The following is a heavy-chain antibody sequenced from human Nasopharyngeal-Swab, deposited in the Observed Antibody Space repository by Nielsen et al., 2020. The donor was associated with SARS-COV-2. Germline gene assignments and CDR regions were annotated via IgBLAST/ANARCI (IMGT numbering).Heavy chain of an antibody. D-gene: IGHD2-2*01. J-gene: IGHJ6*03. CDR3: ARGLSGIVPAPILGLGPYYYYYYMDV. Sequence: SETLSLTCAVYGGSFSGSYWGWIRQPPGKGPEWIAEINHSGNTNYNPSLKSRVTLSVDTSMNQVSLEVSSVTAADTAVYYCARGLSGIVPAPILGLGPYYYYYYMDVWGKGTTVTVSS. V-gene: IGHV4-34*01. CDR1: GGSFSGSY. CDR2: INHSGNT.